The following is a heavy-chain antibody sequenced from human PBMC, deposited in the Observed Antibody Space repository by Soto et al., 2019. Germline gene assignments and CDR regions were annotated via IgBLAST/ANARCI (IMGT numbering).Heavy chain of an antibody. J-gene: IGHJ2*01. Sequence: QVQLKESGPGLVKPSETLSLTCTVSGGSISSYYWSWIRQPPGKGLEGIGSIYYSGITNYNPSLQSRVTISVDTSKNKCSLKLSAVTAADTAVYYCARKTGFDHIYCGGDCYEAGYLYFDLWGRGTLVTVSS. CDR3: ARKTGFDHIYCGGDCYEAGYLYFDL. CDR1: GGSISSYY. CDR2: IYYSGIT. V-gene: IGHV4-59*01. D-gene: IGHD2-21*02.